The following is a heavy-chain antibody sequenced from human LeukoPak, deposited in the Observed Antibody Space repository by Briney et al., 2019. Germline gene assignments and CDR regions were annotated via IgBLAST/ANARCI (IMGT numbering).Heavy chain of an antibody. CDR3: GRGIYSGYDFDY. D-gene: IGHD5-12*01. Sequence: SQTLSLTCAISGDSVSSDSAAWNWIRQSPSRGLEWLGRTYYRSKWYNDYAVSVKSRITINPDTSKNQFSLHLNSVTPEDTAVYYCGRGIYSGYDFDYWGQGTLVTVSS. CDR1: GDSVSSDSAA. V-gene: IGHV6-1*01. CDR2: TYYRSKWYN. J-gene: IGHJ4*02.